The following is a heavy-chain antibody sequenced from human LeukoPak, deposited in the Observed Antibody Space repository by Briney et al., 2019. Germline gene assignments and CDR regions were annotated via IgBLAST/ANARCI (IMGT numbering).Heavy chain of an antibody. CDR2: ISSSSSYI. D-gene: IGHD3-22*01. CDR3: ARESFHDSSGYYPDAFDI. Sequence: PGGSLRLSCAASGFTFSSYSMNWVRQAPGKGLEWVSSISSSSSYIYYADSVKGRFTISRDNAKNSLYLQMNSLRAEDTAVYYCARESFHDSSGYYPDAFDIWGQGTMVTVSS. J-gene: IGHJ3*02. V-gene: IGHV3-21*01. CDR1: GFTFSSYS.